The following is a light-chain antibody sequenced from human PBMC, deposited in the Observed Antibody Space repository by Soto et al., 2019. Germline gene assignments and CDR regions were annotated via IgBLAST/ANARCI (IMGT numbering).Light chain of an antibody. Sequence: DIQLTQSPSFLSASEGDRVTIACRASQGMGNRLAWYQQKPGKGPKLLICFASTLQSGVPSRFTGSGSGTEFTLTISSLQPEDFGTYYCQQFNSYPRTFGQGTKVEIK. J-gene: IGKJ1*01. CDR2: FAS. CDR3: QQFNSYPRT. CDR1: QGMGNR. V-gene: IGKV1-9*01.